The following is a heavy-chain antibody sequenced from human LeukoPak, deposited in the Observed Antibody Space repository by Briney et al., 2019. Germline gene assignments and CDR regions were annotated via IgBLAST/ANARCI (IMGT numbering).Heavy chain of an antibody. D-gene: IGHD3-22*01. Sequence: SETLSLTCTVSGGSISSYYWSWIRQPAGKGLEWIGRIYTSGSTNYNPSLKSRVTMSVDTSKSQFSLKLSSVTAADTAVYYCAREDVTYYYDSSGYYTKDNWFDPWGQGTLVTVSS. V-gene: IGHV4-4*07. CDR3: AREDVTYYYDSSGYYTKDNWFDP. CDR2: IYTSGST. J-gene: IGHJ5*02. CDR1: GGSISSYY.